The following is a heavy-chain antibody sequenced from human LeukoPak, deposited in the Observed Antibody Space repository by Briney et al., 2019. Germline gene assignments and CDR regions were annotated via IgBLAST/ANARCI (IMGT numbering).Heavy chain of an antibody. V-gene: IGHV1-46*01. Sequence: ASVKVSCKASGYTFTSYYMHWVRQAPGQGLEWMGIINPSGGSTSYAQKFQGRVTMTRDTSTSTVYMELSSLRSEDTAVYYCARSGDIVVVPGDFDYWGQGTLVTASS. CDR3: ARSGDIVVVPGDFDY. D-gene: IGHD2-2*01. J-gene: IGHJ4*02. CDR1: GYTFTSYY. CDR2: INPSGGST.